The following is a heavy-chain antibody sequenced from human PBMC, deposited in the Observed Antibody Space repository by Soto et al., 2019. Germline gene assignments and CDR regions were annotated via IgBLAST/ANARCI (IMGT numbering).Heavy chain of an antibody. D-gene: IGHD6-13*01. V-gene: IGHV3-23*01. CDR3: AKDPSSSWYGTLDY. CDR2: ISGSGGST. J-gene: IGHJ4*02. Sequence: GGSLRLSCAASGFTFSSYAMSWVRQAPGKGLEWVSAISGSGGSTYYADSVKGRFTISRDNSKNTLYLQMNSLRAEDTAVYYCAKDPSSSWYGTLDYWGQGTLVTVSS. CDR1: GFTFSSYA.